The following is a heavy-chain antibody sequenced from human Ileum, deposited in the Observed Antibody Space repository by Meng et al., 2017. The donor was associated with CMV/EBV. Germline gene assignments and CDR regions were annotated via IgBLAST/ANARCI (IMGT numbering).Heavy chain of an antibody. CDR1: GGTINNYY. J-gene: IGHJ4*02. CDR2: VYYTGRT. D-gene: IGHD6-6*01. CDR3: TRDLETSSSGV. Sequence: VQQRAAGPGLLKPTESLALTCTVAGGTINNYYWSWIRHPPGKGLEWIGYVYYTGRTEYNPSLKSRISISVDTSKNQFSLKLNSVTTADTAMYYCTRDLETSSSGVWGQGTLVTVSS. V-gene: IGHV4-59*01.